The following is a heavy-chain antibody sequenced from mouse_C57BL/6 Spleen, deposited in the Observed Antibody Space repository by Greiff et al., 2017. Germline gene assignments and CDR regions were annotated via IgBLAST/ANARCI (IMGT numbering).Heavy chain of an antibody. J-gene: IGHJ4*01. CDR2: IYPRAGST. Sequence: QVQLQQSGPELVKPGASVQLSCTASGYTFTSYDINWVNQRPRRRLEEIGWIYPRAGSTKYNEKFKGQATLTVDTSTSPAYMELHCLTSEDTAIYFCARYGSSYGSMDYWGQGTLVTVSS. V-gene: IGHV1-85*01. CDR1: GYTFTSYD. D-gene: IGHD1-1*01. CDR3: ARYGSSYGSMDY.